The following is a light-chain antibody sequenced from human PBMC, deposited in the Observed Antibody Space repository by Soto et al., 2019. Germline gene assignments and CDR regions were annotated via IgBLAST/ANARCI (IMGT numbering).Light chain of an antibody. J-gene: IGKJ1*01. V-gene: IGKV1-5*03. CDR2: KAS. CDR3: PRCSSSTWT. CDR1: QSISSW. Sequence: DIQMTHSPSPLSASVADRVTITCRAIQSISSWLAWYQQQPGKAPNLLIYKASSLQSGVPSRFSGSGSGTEFTITISSLQPDVFAAYYCPRCSSSTWTSGQATKVELK.